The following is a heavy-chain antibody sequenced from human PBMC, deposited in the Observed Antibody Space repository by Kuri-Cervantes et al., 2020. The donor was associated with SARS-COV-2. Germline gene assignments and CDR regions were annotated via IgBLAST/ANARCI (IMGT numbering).Heavy chain of an antibody. J-gene: IGHJ6*02. D-gene: IGHD2-15*01. V-gene: IGHV3-11*01. Sequence: GESLKIFCAASGFTFSDYYMSWIRQAPGKGLEWVSYISSSGCTIYYADSVKCRFTISRNNAKNSLYLQMNSLRAEDTAVYYCARTGLPGWYYCYGMDVWGQGTTVTVSS. CDR1: GFTFSDYY. CDR2: ISSSGCTI. CDR3: ARTGLPGWYYCYGMDV.